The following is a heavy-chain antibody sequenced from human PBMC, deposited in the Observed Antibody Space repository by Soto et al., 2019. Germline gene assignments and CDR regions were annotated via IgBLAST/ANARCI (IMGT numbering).Heavy chain of an antibody. CDR1: GFTFSSYW. Sequence: EVQLVESGGGLVQPGGSLRLSCAASGFTFSSYWMSWVRQAPGKGLEWVANIKQDGSEQYYVDSVKGRFTISRDNAKNSLYLQMNSLRAEDTAVYYCASHYGSGSYSDNWFDPWGQGTLVTVSS. J-gene: IGHJ5*02. CDR3: ASHYGSGSYSDNWFDP. CDR2: IKQDGSEQ. D-gene: IGHD3-10*01. V-gene: IGHV3-7*01.